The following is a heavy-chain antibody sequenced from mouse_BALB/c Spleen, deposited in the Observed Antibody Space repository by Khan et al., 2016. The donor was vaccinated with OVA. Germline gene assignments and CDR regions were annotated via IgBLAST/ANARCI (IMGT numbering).Heavy chain of an antibody. J-gene: IGHJ3*01. CDR1: GFTFSPYS. CDR3: ATHLTGSFAY. CDR2: ISSDGDYT. Sequence: EVELVESGGDLVKSGGSLKLSCAASGFTFSPYSMSWVRQTPDKRLEWVATISSDGDYTYYPDSVKGRFNISRDNAKITLYLQMSTLKSDDTAMYYCATHLTGSFAYWGQGTLVTVSA. D-gene: IGHD4-1*01. V-gene: IGHV5-6*01.